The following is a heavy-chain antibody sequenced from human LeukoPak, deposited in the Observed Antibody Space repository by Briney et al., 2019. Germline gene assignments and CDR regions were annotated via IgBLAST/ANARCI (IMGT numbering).Heavy chain of an antibody. V-gene: IGHV3-11*01. J-gene: IGHJ6*03. D-gene: IGHD2-15*01. Sequence: GESLRHSCVASGFPFNTFWMSWVRQAPGKGLEWVSSISRSGSTKYYADYVKGRFTISRDNAKNSLFLQMNSLKAEDTAVYYCARVLRYCSGGNCYSGGLGYMDVWGKGTTVTISS. CDR3: ARVLRYCSGGNCYSGGLGYMDV. CDR1: GFPFNTFW. CDR2: ISRSGSTK.